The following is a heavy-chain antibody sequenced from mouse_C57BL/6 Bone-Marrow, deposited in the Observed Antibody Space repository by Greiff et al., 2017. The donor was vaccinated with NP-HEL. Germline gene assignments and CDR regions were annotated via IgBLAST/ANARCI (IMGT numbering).Heavy chain of an antibody. CDR1: GYTFTSYW. V-gene: IGHV1-55*01. D-gene: IGHD2-4*01. J-gene: IGHJ3*01. Sequence: QVQLKQSGAELVKPGASVKMSCKASGYTFTSYWITWVKQRPGQGLEWIGDIYPGSGSTNYNEKFKSKATLTVDTSSSTAYMQLSSLTSEDSAVYYCARRGLYDYDVAYWGQGTLVTVSA. CDR3: ARRGLYDYDVAY. CDR2: IYPGSGST.